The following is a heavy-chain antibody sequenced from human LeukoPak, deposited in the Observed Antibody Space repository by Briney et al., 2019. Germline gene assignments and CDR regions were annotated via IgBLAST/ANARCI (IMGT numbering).Heavy chain of an antibody. CDR3: ARDRGSLDFDY. Sequence: GGSLRLSCAASGFTFSSYGMSWVRQAPGKGLVWVSRINSDGSSISYADSVKGRFTISRDNAKNTLYLQMNSLRAEDTAVYYCARDRGSLDFDYWGQGTLVTVSS. CDR2: INSDGSSI. CDR1: GFTFSSYG. V-gene: IGHV3-74*01. D-gene: IGHD3-10*01. J-gene: IGHJ4*02.